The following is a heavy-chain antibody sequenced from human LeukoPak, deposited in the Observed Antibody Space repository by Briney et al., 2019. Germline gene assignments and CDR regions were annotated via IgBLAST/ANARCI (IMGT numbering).Heavy chain of an antibody. V-gene: IGHV1-2*02. CDR3: TRVGDGYPY. J-gene: IGHJ4*02. CDR2: IKANSGDT. Sequence: ASVKVSCKASGYIFTGYYLHWVRQAPGQGPEWMGWIKANSGDTNYAQKFQGRVTMTRDTSISTVYMELSRLTSDDTAVYYCTRVGDGYPYWGEGTLVTVSS. CDR1: GYIFTGYY. D-gene: IGHD5-24*01.